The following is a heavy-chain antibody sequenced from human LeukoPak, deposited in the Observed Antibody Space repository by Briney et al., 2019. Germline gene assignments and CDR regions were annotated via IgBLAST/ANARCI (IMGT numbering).Heavy chain of an antibody. Sequence: GESLKISCKGSGYSFTSYWIGWVRQMPGKGLEWMGIIYPGDSDTRYSPSFQGQVTISADKSISTAYLQWSSLKASDTAMYYCARQSAGGPTGRFYFDYWGQGTLVTVSS. D-gene: IGHD4-23*01. J-gene: IGHJ4*02. CDR2: IYPGDSDT. CDR3: ARQSAGGPTGRFYFDY. CDR1: GYSFTSYW. V-gene: IGHV5-51*01.